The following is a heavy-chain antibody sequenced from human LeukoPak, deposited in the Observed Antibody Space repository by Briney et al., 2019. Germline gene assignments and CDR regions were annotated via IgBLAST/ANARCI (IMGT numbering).Heavy chain of an antibody. Sequence: GGSLRLSCATSGFTFSSYSMNWVRQAPGKGLVWVSRINSDGINTSYADSVKGRFTISRVNAKNTLNLQMNSLRAEDTAVYYCARDLGQYYDTSDNWFDPWGQGTLVTVSS. CDR1: GFTFSSYS. V-gene: IGHV3-74*01. CDR2: INSDGINT. J-gene: IGHJ5*02. CDR3: ARDLGQYYDTSDNWFDP. D-gene: IGHD3-22*01.